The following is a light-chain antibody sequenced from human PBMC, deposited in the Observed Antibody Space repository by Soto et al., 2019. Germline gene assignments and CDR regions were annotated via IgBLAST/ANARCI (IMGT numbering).Light chain of an antibody. CDR2: SNN. CDR3: AAWDDSLNGYV. V-gene: IGLV1-44*01. Sequence: QAVVSQPPSASGTPGQRVTISCSGSSSNIGSNPVNWYQQIPGTAPKLLIYSNNQRPSGVPDRFSGSKSGTSASLAISGLRSENEADYYCAAWDDSLNGYVFGTGTKVTVL. J-gene: IGLJ1*01. CDR1: SSNIGSNP.